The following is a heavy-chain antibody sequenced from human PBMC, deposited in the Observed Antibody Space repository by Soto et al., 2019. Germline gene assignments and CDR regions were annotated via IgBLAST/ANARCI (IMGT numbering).Heavy chain of an antibody. CDR2: IFYSGST. D-gene: IGHD2-8*01. J-gene: IGHJ5*02. Sequence: SETLSLTCTLSGASISDNYWSWIRQPPGKGLEWIGYIFYSGSTNYNPSLESRVTISIDTPKNQFSLRLNSVTAADTAVYYCARIDPPLMLAWFDPWGQGTLVTVSS. CDR3: ARIDPPLMLAWFDP. CDR1: GASISDNY. V-gene: IGHV4-59*01.